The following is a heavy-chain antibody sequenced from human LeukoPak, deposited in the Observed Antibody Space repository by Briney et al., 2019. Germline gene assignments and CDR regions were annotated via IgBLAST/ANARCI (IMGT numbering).Heavy chain of an antibody. J-gene: IGHJ4*02. CDR3: ARSHGAQIFPFDS. D-gene: IGHD4/OR15-4a*01. CDR1: GGSFSGYY. Sequence: SETLSLTCAVYGGSFSGYYWSWIRQPPGKGLQWIGEINPSGSTSYNPSHRNRVTISVDTSKNQFSLKLSSVTAADTAVYYSARSHGAQIFPFDSWAQGTLVTVSS. CDR2: INPSGST. V-gene: IGHV4-34*01.